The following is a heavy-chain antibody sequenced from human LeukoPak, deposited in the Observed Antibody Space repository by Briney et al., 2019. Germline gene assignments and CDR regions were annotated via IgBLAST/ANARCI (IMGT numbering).Heavy chain of an antibody. CDR2: IYHSGST. CDR1: GGSISSTNW. Sequence: PSGTLSLTCGVSGGSISSTNWWSWVRPPPGKGLEWIGEIYHSGSTNYNPSLKSRVTISGDKSENQFSLKLSSVTAEDTAVYYCARALQQYYYDSSAYLLFDPWGQGTLVTVSS. D-gene: IGHD3-22*01. V-gene: IGHV4-4*02. CDR3: ARALQQYYYDSSAYLLFDP. J-gene: IGHJ5*02.